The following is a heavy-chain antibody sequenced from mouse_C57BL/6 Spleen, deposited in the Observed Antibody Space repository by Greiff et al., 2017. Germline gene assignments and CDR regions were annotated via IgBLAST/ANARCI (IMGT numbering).Heavy chain of an antibody. V-gene: IGHV1-22*01. CDR2: INPNNGGT. CDR3: ARSGASRAMDY. D-gene: IGHD1-3*01. CDR1: GYTFTDYN. Sequence: VQLQQSGPELVKPGASVKMSCKASGYTFTDYNMHWVKQSHGKSLEWIGYINPNNGGTSYTQKFKGKATLTVNKSSSTAYMELRSLPSEDSSVYYCARSGASRAMDYWGQGTSVTVSS. J-gene: IGHJ4*01.